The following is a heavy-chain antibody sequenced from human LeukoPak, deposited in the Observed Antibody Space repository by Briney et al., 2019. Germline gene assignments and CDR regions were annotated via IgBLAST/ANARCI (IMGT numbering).Heavy chain of an antibody. D-gene: IGHD3-3*01. Sequence: GGSLRLSCAASGFTFRTSGMNWVRQAPGKGLEWVSYISSSGTTISYAQSVKGRFTITRDNAQNSLTLHMNTLRADDTAVYYCAKDRLRVAPDYWGQGTLVTVSS. CDR3: AKDRLRVAPDY. CDR1: GFTFRTSG. J-gene: IGHJ4*02. V-gene: IGHV3-48*01. CDR2: ISSSGTTI.